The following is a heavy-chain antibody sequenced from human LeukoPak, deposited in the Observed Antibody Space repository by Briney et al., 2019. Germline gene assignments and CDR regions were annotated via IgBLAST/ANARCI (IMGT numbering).Heavy chain of an antibody. CDR3: ARVRRGAAAAQNWFDP. J-gene: IGHJ5*02. CDR2: IYYSGST. D-gene: IGHD6-13*01. CDR1: GGSISSSSYY. Sequence: SETLSLTCTVSGGSISSSSYYWGWIRQPPGKGLEWIGSIYYSGSTYYNPSLKSRVTISVDTSKNQFSLKLSSVTAADTAVYYCARVRRGAAAAQNWFDPWGQGTLVTVSS. V-gene: IGHV4-39*07.